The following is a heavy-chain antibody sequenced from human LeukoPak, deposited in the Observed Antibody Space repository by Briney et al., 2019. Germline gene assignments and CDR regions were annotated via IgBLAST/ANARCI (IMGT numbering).Heavy chain of an antibody. CDR3: ARDLGYCSSTSCYPWFHP. CDR2: ISPNSGGT. D-gene: IGHD2-2*01. Sequence: ASVKVSCKASGYTFTGYYMHWVRQAPGQGVEWMGWISPNSGGTNYAQKFQGRVTMTRDTSLSTAYLELSRLRSDDTAVYYCARDLGYCSSTSCYPWFHPWGEETLVTVSS. CDR1: GYTFTGYY. V-gene: IGHV1-2*02. J-gene: IGHJ5*02.